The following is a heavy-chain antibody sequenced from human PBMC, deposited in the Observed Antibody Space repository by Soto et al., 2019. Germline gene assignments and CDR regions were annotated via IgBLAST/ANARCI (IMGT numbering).Heavy chain of an antibody. CDR2: IGTSGTAI. V-gene: IGHV3-48*01. CDR3: ARDYGYNLDY. D-gene: IGHD5-12*01. CDR1: GFTFSSFS. J-gene: IGHJ4*02. Sequence: EVQLVESGGGLVQPGGSLRLSCAASGFTFSSFSINWVRQAPGKGLEWVSYIGTSGTAIVYADSVKGRFTISRDNAKNSLYLQMDSLRAEDTAVYYCARDYGYNLDYWGQGTLVTVSS.